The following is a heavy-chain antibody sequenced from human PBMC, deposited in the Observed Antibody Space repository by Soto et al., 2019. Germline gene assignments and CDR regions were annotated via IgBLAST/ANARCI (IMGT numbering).Heavy chain of an antibody. Sequence: QVQLQQWGAGLLKPSETLSLTCAVYGGSLSGYYWSWVRQSLGKGLEWIGEINDSGSTNFNPSLESRVTISRDTTKNQFSLQLTSLTAADTAVYYCARGMGLGLGEQTALGYWGQGTLVTVSS. CDR2: INDSGST. V-gene: IGHV4-34*01. J-gene: IGHJ4*02. CDR1: GGSLSGYY. CDR3: ARGMGLGLGEQTALGY. D-gene: IGHD3-16*01.